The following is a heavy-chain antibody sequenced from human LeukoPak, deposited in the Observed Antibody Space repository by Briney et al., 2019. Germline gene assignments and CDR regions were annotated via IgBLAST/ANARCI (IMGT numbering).Heavy chain of an antibody. CDR2: IYNTGTT. V-gene: IGHV3-53*01. D-gene: IGHD3-22*01. J-gene: IGHJ4*02. CDR3: ARTRSSGYLTFDY. CDR1: GFTVSGNH. Sequence: GGSLRLSCAVSGFTVSGNHVTWVRQAPGKGLAWVSTIYNTGTTNYADSVKGRFTISRDNTKNSLYLQMNGLRAEDTAVYYCARTRSSGYLTFDYWGQGILVTVSS.